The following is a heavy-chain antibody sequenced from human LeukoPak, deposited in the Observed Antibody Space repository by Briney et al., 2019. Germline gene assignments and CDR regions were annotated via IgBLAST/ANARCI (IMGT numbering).Heavy chain of an antibody. J-gene: IGHJ4*02. D-gene: IGHD2-2*01. Sequence: GGSLRLSCVASGFTFSSYAMSWVRQAPGKGLEWVSAISGSGGSTYYADSVKGRFTISRDNSKNTLYLQMNSLRAEDTAVYYCAKRRCSSTSCREDMNWGQGTLVTVSS. CDR3: AKRRCSSTSCREDMN. V-gene: IGHV3-23*01. CDR1: GFTFSSYA. CDR2: ISGSGGST.